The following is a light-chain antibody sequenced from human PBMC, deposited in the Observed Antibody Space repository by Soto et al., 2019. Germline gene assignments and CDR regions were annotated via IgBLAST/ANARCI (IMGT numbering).Light chain of an antibody. CDR3: QQRSNLNPPGGFT. V-gene: IGKV3-11*01. CDR2: DAS. J-gene: IGKJ3*01. Sequence: EIVLTQSPATLSLSPGERATLSCRASQSVSSYLAWYQQKPGQAPRLLIYDASNRATGIPARFSGSGSGTDFTLTISRLEPEDFAVYYFQQRSNLNPPGGFTLGPGTKVDIK. CDR1: QSVSSY.